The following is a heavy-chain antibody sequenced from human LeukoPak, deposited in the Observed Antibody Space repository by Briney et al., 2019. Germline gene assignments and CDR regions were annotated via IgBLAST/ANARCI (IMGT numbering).Heavy chain of an antibody. CDR1: GFTFSSYA. CDR3: ASADTAMVTRA. Sequence: PGRSLRLSCAASGFTFSSYAMHWVRQAPGKGLEWVAVISYDGSNKYYADSAKGRFTISRDNSKNTLYLQMNSLRAEDTAVYYCASADTAMVTRAWGQGTLVTVSS. D-gene: IGHD5-18*01. J-gene: IGHJ5*02. V-gene: IGHV3-30*04. CDR2: ISYDGSNK.